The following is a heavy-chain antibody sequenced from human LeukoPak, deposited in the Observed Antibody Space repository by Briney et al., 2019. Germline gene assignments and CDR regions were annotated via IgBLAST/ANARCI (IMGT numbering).Heavy chain of an antibody. CDR1: GFTFSSYS. V-gene: IGHV3-48*01. J-gene: IGHJ4*02. Sequence: GGSLRLSCAASGFTFSSYSMNWVRQAPGKGLEWVSYISSSSSTIYYADSVKGRFTISRDNAKNSLYLQMNSLRAEDTAVYYCARDLTSRGGDFWSGYYTGHYFDYWGQGTLVTVSS. CDR2: ISSSSSTI. CDR3: ARDLTSRGGDFWSGYYTGHYFDY. D-gene: IGHD3-3*01.